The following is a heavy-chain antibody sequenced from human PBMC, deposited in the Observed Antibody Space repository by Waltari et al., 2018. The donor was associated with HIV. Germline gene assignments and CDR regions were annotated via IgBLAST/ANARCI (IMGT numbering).Heavy chain of an antibody. CDR1: GGTFGSSA. CDR3: ARDHRGNKLLYGMDV. V-gene: IGHV1-69*01. CDR2: IIPAFGTA. J-gene: IGHJ6*02. Sequence: QVHLVQSGAEVKKPGSTGRVSCKVPGGTFGSSAINWVRQAPRKGLEWMGGIIPAFGTANYAERFQGRVTITADEYTSTAYMDLSSLRSEDTAVYFCARDHRGNKLLYGMDVWGQGTTVTV.